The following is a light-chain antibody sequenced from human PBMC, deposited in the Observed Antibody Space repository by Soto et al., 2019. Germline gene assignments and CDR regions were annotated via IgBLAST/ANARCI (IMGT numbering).Light chain of an antibody. CDR2: EVS. J-gene: IGLJ2*01. V-gene: IGLV2-14*01. CDR1: SSDVGAYNY. CDR3: SSFTSSSTRV. Sequence: QSALTQPASVSGSPGQSITISCTGTSSDVGAYNYVSWYQQYPGKAPKLMIYEVSNRPSGISNRFSGSKSGNTASLTISGLQAEDEADYYWSSFTSSSTRVFGGGTKLTVL.